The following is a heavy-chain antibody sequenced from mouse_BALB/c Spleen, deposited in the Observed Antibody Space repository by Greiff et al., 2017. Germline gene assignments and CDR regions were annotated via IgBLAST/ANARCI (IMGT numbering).Heavy chain of an antibody. CDR1: GFTFSSFG. J-gene: IGHJ4*01. D-gene: IGHD2-4*01. V-gene: IGHV5-17*02. CDR3: ARRVYYDYDGGYYYAMDY. Sequence: EVQLVESGGGLVQPGGSRKLSCAASGFTFSSFGMHWVRQAPEKGLEWVAYISSGSSTIYYADTVKGRFTISRDNPKNTLFLQMTSLRSEDTAMYYCARRVYYDYDGGYYYAMDYWGQGTSVTVSS. CDR2: ISSGSSTI.